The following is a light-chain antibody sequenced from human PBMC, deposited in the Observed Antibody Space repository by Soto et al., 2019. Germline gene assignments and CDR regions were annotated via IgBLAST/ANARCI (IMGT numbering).Light chain of an antibody. CDR2: AAS. V-gene: IGKV1-8*01. CDR3: QQYYNFPFT. J-gene: IGKJ2*01. CDR1: QGIGSY. Sequence: AIRMTQSPSSFSASTGDRVTITCRASQGIGSYLAWFQQKSGTAPQLLIYAASTWQSGIPSRFSGSGSGTDFTLTISCLQSEDFATYYCQQYYNFPFTFGQGTKLEVK.